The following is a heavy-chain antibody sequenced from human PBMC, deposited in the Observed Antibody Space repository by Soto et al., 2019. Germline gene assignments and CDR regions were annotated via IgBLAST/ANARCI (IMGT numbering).Heavy chain of an antibody. CDR1: GGSFSGYY. V-gene: IGHV4-34*01. CDR3: GRGKAAADRRVFDI. Sequence: SETLSLTCAVYGGSFSGYYWSWIRQPPGKGLEWIGEINHSGSTNYNPSLKSRVTISVETSKNQFSLKLSSVTAADTAVYYCGRGKAAADRRVFDIGAQGTRVPVPS. D-gene: IGHD6-13*01. CDR2: INHSGST. J-gene: IGHJ3*02.